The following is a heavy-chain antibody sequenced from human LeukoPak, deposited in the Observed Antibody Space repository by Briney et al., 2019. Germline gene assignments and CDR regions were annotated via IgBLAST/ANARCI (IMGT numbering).Heavy chain of an antibody. Sequence: GASAKVSCKASGGTFSSYAISWVRQAPGQGLEWMGRIIPILGIANYAQKFQGRVTITADKSTSTAYMELSSLRSEDTAVYYCARAPYGGFDYWGQGTLVTVSS. J-gene: IGHJ4*02. V-gene: IGHV1-69*04. CDR3: ARAPYGGFDY. CDR2: IIPILGIA. CDR1: GGTFSSYA. D-gene: IGHD4-23*01.